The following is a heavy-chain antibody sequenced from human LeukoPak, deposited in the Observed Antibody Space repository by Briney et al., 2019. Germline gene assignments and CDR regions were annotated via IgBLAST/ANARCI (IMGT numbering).Heavy chain of an antibody. J-gene: IGHJ4*02. V-gene: IGHV4-39*01. Sequence: SETLSLTCTVSGGSISSSSYYWGWIRQPPGKGLEWIGSIYYSGSTYYNPSLKSRVTISVDTSKNQFSLKLSSVTAADTAVYYCARLQWLPPYYFDYWGQGTLVTVSS. CDR2: IYYSGST. CDR1: GGSISSSSYY. D-gene: IGHD6-19*01. CDR3: ARLQWLPPYYFDY.